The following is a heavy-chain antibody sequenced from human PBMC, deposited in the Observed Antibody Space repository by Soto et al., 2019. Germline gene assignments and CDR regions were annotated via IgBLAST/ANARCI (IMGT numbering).Heavy chain of an antibody. J-gene: IGHJ5*02. CDR2: INPNSGGT. Sequence: ASVKVSCKASGYTFTGYYMHWVRQAPGQGLEWMGWINPNSGGTNYAQKFQGWVTMTRDTSISTAYMELSRLRSDDTAVYYCARDISPPYYGSGSSRWFDPWGQGTLVTVSS. V-gene: IGHV1-2*04. CDR3: ARDISPPYYGSGSSRWFDP. D-gene: IGHD3-10*01. CDR1: GYTFTGYY.